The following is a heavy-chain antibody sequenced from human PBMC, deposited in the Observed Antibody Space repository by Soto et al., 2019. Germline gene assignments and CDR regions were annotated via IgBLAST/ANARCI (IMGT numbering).Heavy chain of an antibody. CDR3: ARRAMVRGVATTLDY. V-gene: IGHV4-39*01. Sequence: SETQSLTCTVSGGSISSSSYYWGWISQPPGKGLEWIGSIYYSGSTYYNPSLKSRVTISVDTSKNQFSLKLSSVTAADTAVYYCARRAMVRGVATTLDYWGQGTLVTVSS. CDR2: IYYSGST. CDR1: GGSISSSSYY. J-gene: IGHJ4*02. D-gene: IGHD3-10*01.